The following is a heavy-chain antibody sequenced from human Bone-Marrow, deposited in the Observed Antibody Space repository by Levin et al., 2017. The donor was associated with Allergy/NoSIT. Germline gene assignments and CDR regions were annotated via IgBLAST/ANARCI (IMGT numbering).Heavy chain of an antibody. J-gene: IGHJ4*02. V-gene: IGHV3-23*01. D-gene: IGHD4-17*01. CDR2: ISGGARRT. CDR1: GFTFSDYA. Sequence: PGGSLRLSCVASGFTFSDYAMTWVRQAPGEGLEWVSAISGGARRTFYRDSVKGRFTISRDNSKNTLNLQMNILRPEDTAVYYCAKTSRVMTAVTPSTADIFDYWGQGTLVTVSS. CDR3: AKTSRVMTAVTPSTADIFDY.